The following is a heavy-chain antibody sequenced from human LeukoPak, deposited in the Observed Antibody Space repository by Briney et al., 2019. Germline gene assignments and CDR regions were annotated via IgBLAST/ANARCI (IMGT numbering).Heavy chain of an antibody. J-gene: IGHJ5*02. CDR2: IYTSGST. CDR1: GGSISSYY. Sequence: SETLSLACTVSGGSISSYYWSWIRQPAGKGLEWIGRIYTSGSTNYNPSLKSRVTMSVDTSKNQFSLKLSSVTAADTAVYYCARDVGSGSAEWFDPWGQGTLVTVSS. D-gene: IGHD3-10*01. CDR3: ARDVGSGSAEWFDP. V-gene: IGHV4-4*07.